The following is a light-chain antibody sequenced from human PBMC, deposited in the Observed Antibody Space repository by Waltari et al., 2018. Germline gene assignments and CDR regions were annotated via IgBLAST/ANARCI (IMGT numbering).Light chain of an antibody. CDR2: LVS. Sequence: IVMTRSPLSLSVTPGQPASISCRSSQRLLHSSGNTFLDWYLQKPGQSPQLLIYLVSNRASGVPDRFSGSGSGTDFTLKISRVEAEDVGVYFCMQARQTPWTFGQGTKVEIK. CDR3: MQARQTPWT. J-gene: IGKJ1*01. V-gene: IGKV2-28*01. CDR1: QRLLHSSGNTF.